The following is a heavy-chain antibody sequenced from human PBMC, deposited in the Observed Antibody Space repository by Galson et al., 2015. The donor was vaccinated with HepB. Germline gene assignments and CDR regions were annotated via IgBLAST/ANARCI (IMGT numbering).Heavy chain of an antibody. CDR2: IYPGGNT. Sequence: SLRLSCAASGLTVSSTYMTWVRQAPGKGLEWVSVIYPGGNTYYADSVKGRFTLSRDNSKNTLFLQMNSLRADDTAVYYCARFGIPGSYPYFDHWGQGTLVTVSS. D-gene: IGHD3-10*01. J-gene: IGHJ4*02. V-gene: IGHV3-66*01. CDR1: GLTVSSTY. CDR3: ARFGIPGSYPYFDH.